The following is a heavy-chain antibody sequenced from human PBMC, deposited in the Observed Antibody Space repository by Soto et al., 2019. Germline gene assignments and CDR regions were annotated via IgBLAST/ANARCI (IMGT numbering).Heavy chain of an antibody. Sequence: QVQLVESGGGVVQPGRSLRLSCAASGFTFSSYAMHWVRQAPGKGLEWVAVISYDGSNKYYADSVKGRFTISRDNSKNTLYLQMNSLRAEDTAVYYCARDYRQDGMDVWGQGTTVTVSS. J-gene: IGHJ6*02. V-gene: IGHV3-30-3*01. CDR2: ISYDGSNK. D-gene: IGHD4-4*01. CDR1: GFTFSSYA. CDR3: ARDYRQDGMDV.